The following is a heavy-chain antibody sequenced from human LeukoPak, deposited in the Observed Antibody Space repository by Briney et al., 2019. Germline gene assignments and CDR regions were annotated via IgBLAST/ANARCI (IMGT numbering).Heavy chain of an antibody. D-gene: IGHD6-19*01. CDR3: AKDLGYSSGWYFDY. V-gene: IGHV3-23*01. CDR1: GFTFSSYA. J-gene: IGHJ4*02. CDR2: ISGSGGST. Sequence: QAGGSLRLSCAASGFTFSSYAMSWVRQAPGKGLEWVSAISGSGGSTYYADSVKGRFTISRDNSKNTLYLQMNSLRAEDTAVYYCAKDLGYSSGWYFDYWGQGTLVTVSS.